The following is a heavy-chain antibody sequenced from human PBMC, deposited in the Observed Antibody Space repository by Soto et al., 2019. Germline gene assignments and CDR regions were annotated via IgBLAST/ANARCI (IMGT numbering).Heavy chain of an antibody. Sequence: ASVKVSCKASGYTFTGYYMHWVRQAPGQGLEWMGWINPNSGGTNYAQKFQGWVTMTRDTSISTAYMELSRLRSDDTAVYYCARERDWGARVDGTDAFDIWGQGTMVTVSS. CDR3: ARERDWGARVDGTDAFDI. J-gene: IGHJ3*02. CDR1: GYTFTGYY. V-gene: IGHV1-2*04. D-gene: IGHD7-27*01. CDR2: INPNSGGT.